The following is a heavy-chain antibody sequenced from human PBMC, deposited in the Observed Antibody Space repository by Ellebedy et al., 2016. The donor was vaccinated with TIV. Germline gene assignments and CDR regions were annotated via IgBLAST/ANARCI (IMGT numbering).Heavy chain of an antibody. J-gene: IGHJ4*02. CDR2: IYFSGTT. CDR1: GGSISTYY. V-gene: IGHV4-4*07. Sequence: MPGGSLRLSCTVSGGSISTYYWSWIRQPAGKGLQWIGRIYFSGTTNYNPSLKRRVTMSVDTSKNQFSLKLTSVTAADTAVYYCARDTDYCGSGSYNYWGQGTLVTVSS. D-gene: IGHD3-10*01. CDR3: ARDTDYCGSGSYNY.